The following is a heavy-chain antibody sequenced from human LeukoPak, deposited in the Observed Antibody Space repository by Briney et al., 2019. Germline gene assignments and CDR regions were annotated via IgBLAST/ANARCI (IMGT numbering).Heavy chain of an antibody. D-gene: IGHD6-19*01. CDR2: ISDDGTTT. V-gene: IGHV3-30*18. J-gene: IGHJ3*02. CDR3: AKDQGSGWFGGFDI. CDR1: GFTFSIYW. Sequence: GGSLRLSCAASGFTFSIYWMSWVRQAPDKGLEWVAVISDDGTTTFYADSVKGRITISRDNSKNTLYLQMNSLRADDTAVYYCAKDQGSGWFGGFDIWGQGTMVTVSS.